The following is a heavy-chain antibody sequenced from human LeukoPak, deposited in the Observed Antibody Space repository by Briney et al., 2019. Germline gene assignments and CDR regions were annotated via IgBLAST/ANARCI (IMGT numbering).Heavy chain of an antibody. CDR2: IKSDGST. V-gene: IGHV3-74*01. D-gene: IGHD6-13*01. CDR3: AREISEQLVLFYYYYYYMDV. Sequence: GGSLRLSCAASGFTFSSYWMHWVRQIPGKGLVWVSRIKSDGSTIYADSVKGRFTISRDNAKNSLYLQMNSLRAEDTAVYYCAREISEQLVLFYYYYYYMDVWGKGTTVTISS. CDR1: GFTFSSYW. J-gene: IGHJ6*03.